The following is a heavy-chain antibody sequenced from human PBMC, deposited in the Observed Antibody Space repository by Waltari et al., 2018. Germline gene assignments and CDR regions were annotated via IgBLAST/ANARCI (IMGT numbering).Heavy chain of an antibody. CDR2: IKQSGST. V-gene: IGHV4-34*01. CDR3: ARGGLGYCSSTSCPLGY. D-gene: IGHD2-2*01. Sequence: QVQLQQWGAGLLKPSETLSLTCAVYGGSFSGSYWSWIRQPPGKGLEWIGEIKQSGSTNYNPSLKSRVTISVDTSKNQFSLKLSSVTAADTAVYYCARGGLGYCSSTSCPLGYWGQGTLVTVSS. CDR1: GGSFSGSY. J-gene: IGHJ4*02.